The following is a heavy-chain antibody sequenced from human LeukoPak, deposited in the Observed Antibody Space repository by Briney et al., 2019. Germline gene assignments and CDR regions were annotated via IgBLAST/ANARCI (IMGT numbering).Heavy chain of an antibody. CDR2: ISGSGGST. V-gene: IGHV3-23*01. CDR3: AKVRDYSPGAFDI. D-gene: IGHD4-11*01. Sequence: GGSLRLSCAASGFTFSSYGMSWVRQAPGKGLEWVSAISGSGGSTYYADSVKGRFTISRDNSKNTLYLQMNSLRAEDTAVYYCAKVRDYSPGAFDIWGQGTMVTVSS. J-gene: IGHJ3*02. CDR1: GFTFSSYG.